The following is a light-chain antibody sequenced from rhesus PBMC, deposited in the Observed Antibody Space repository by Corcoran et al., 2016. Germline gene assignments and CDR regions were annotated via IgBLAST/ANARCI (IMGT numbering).Light chain of an antibody. J-gene: IGKJ1*01. CDR1: QGISSW. CDR3: QQYDSAPWT. Sequence: DIQMTQSPSSLSASVGDRVTITCRASQGISSWLAWDQQKLGKAPKLLFYKASSFQSGVPSRFSGSGSGTDFTLPISSLQPEYFATYYCQQYDSAPWTFGQRTKVEIK. V-gene: IGKV1-21*01. CDR2: KAS.